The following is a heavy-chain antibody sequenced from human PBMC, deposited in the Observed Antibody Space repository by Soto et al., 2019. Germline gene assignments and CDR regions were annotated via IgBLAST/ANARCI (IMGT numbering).Heavy chain of an antibody. J-gene: IGHJ4*02. D-gene: IGHD1-1*01. CDR3: AKKPPGAWNAHYFDD. CDR1: GFTFNIYG. CDR2: MSFDGSNE. V-gene: IGHV3-30*18. Sequence: PGGSLRLSCAASGFTFNIYGIHWVRQAPGKGLEWVAVMSFDGSNEFYADSVKGRFIISRDNSKNTLYLQMNSLRVEDTAVYYCAKKPPGAWNAHYFDDWGQGTRVTVSS.